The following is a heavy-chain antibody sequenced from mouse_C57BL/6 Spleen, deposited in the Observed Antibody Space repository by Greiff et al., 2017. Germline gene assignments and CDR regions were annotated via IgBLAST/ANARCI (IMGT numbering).Heavy chain of an antibody. D-gene: IGHD3-1*01. CDR3: ASGGSARDFDY. Sequence: QVQLQQSGAELVKPGASVKISCKASGYAFSSYWMNWVKQRPGKGLEWIGQINPGDGDTNYNGKFKGKATLTADKSSSTAYMQLSSLTSEDSAVYFCASGGSARDFDYWGQGTTLTVSS. CDR2: INPGDGDT. CDR1: GYAFSSYW. J-gene: IGHJ2*01. V-gene: IGHV1-80*01.